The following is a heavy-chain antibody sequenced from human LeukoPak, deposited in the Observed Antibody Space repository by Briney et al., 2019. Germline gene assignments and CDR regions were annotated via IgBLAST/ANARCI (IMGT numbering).Heavy chain of an antibody. V-gene: IGHV6-1*01. J-gene: IGHJ4*02. CDR2: SYYRSKRYN. CDR3: ARDEGTLDY. D-gene: IGHD1-1*01. Sequence: SQTLSLTCAISGGSVSSNSATWTWIRPSPSRRLEWLGRSYYRSKRYNASAVSLKSRITINPNTSNTQYLLQLNSVTPDETAGYYSARDEGTLDYWGQGTLVTVSS. CDR1: GGSVSSNSAT.